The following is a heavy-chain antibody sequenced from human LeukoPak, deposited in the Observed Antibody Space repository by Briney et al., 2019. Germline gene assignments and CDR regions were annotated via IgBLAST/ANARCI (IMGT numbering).Heavy chain of an antibody. CDR3: AKDRPNYYDSSGHYYRRNGDY. D-gene: IGHD3-22*01. V-gene: IGHV3-23*01. J-gene: IGHJ4*02. Sequence: GGSLRLSCAASGFTFSSYAMSWVRQAPGKGLEWVSSITSSGGSTYYAGSVKGQFTISRDNSKNTVYLQMNSLRAEDTAVYYCAKDRPNYYDSSGHYYRRNGDYWGQGTLVTVSA. CDR2: ITSSGGST. CDR1: GFTFSSYA.